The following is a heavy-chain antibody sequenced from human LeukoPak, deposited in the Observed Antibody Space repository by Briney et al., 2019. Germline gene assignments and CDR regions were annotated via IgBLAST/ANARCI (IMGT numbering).Heavy chain of an antibody. V-gene: IGHV3-30-3*01. J-gene: IGHJ4*02. CDR3: AKDYYDSSGYYYLGDFDF. CDR2: ISYDGSDK. Sequence: AGSLTLSCAASGFTFSSFARNWVRQAPGKGLEWVAVISYDGSDKYYADSVKGRFTISRDNSKNTLYLQMNGLRADDTAVYYCAKDYYDSSGYYYLGDFDFWGRGTRDSVSS. CDR1: GFTFSSFA. D-gene: IGHD3-22*01.